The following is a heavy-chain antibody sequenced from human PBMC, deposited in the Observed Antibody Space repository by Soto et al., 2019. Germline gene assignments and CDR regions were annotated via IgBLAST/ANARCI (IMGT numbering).Heavy chain of an antibody. CDR1: GFTVSSNY. D-gene: IGHD4-4*01. CDR2: IYSGGST. CDR3: ARGGSSNPDYYYYGMDV. Sequence: GGSLRLSCAASGFTVSSNYMSWVRQAPGKGLEWVSVIYSGGSTYYADSVKGRFTIPRDNSKNTLYLQMNSLRAEDTAVYYCARGGSSNPDYYYYGMDVWGQGTTVTVSS. J-gene: IGHJ6*02. V-gene: IGHV3-53*01.